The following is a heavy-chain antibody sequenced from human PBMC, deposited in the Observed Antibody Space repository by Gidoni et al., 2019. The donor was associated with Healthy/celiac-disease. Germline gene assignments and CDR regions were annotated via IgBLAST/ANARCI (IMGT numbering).Heavy chain of an antibody. CDR1: GFTFSNAW. CDR2: IKSKTDGGTT. CDR3: TTVLAARGYPIDY. V-gene: IGHV3-15*01. J-gene: IGHJ4*02. Sequence: EVQRAESGGGLVKPGGSLRLSCAASGFTFSNAWMSWVRQAPGKVMGWVGRIKSKTDGGTTDYAAPVKGRFTISRDDSKNTLYLQMNSLKTEDTAVYYCTTVLAARGYPIDYWGQGTLVTVSS. D-gene: IGHD6-6*01.